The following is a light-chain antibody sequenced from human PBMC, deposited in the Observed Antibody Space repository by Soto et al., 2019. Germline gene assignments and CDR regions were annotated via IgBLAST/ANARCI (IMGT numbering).Light chain of an antibody. CDR2: DVS. V-gene: IGLV2-14*01. Sequence: QSALTQPASVSGSPGQSITISCTGTSSDVGGYNYVSWYQQHPGKAPKLMIYDVSNRPSGVSNRFSGSKSGNTASLTISGLQAEDEADYYCSSYTCSSPVVFGGVTKLTVL. CDR3: SSYTCSSPVV. J-gene: IGLJ2*01. CDR1: SSDVGGYNY.